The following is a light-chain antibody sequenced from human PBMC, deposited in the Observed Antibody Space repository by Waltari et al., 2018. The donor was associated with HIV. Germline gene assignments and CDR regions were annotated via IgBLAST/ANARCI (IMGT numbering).Light chain of an antibody. CDR2: EVS. CDR3: CSYAGSSTL. V-gene: IGLV2-23*02. CDR1: SSDVGSYTL. Sequence: QSALTQPASVSGSPGQSITLSCTGTSSDVGSYTLVSWYQQNPGKAPKLMIYEVSKRPSGVSNRFSGSKSGNTASLTISGLQAEDEADYYCCSYAGSSTLFGGGTKLTVL. J-gene: IGLJ3*02.